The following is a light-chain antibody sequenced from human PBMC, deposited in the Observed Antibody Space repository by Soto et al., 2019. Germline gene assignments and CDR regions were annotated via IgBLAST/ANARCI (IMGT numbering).Light chain of an antibody. Sequence: PGARATLSCRASQSVPSNFLAWYQQKPGQAPILLIYGVSRRATGIPDRFSGSGSGTDFTLTISRLEPEDFAVYYCQQYDSSWTFGQGTKVEIK. J-gene: IGKJ1*01. V-gene: IGKV3-20*01. CDR2: GVS. CDR1: QSVPSNF. CDR3: QQYDSSWT.